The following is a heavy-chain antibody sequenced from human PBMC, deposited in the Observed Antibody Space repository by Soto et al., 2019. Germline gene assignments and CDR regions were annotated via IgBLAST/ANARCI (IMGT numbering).Heavy chain of an antibody. V-gene: IGHV3-33*01. D-gene: IGHD3-9*01. J-gene: IGHJ4*02. CDR3: ARGPYYDILTGLTPFDY. CDR1: GFTFSSYG. CDR2: IWYDGSNK. Sequence: PGGSLRLSCAASGFTFSSYGMHWVRQAPGKGLEWVAVIWYDGSNKYYADSVKGRFTISRDNSKNTLYLQMNSLRAEDTAVYYCARGPYYDILTGLTPFDYWGQGTLVTVSS.